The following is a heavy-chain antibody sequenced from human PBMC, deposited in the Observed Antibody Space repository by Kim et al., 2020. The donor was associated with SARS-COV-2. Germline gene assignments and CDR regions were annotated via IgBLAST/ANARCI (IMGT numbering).Heavy chain of an antibody. V-gene: IGHV3-23*01. CDR1: GFTFSSYA. J-gene: IGHJ6*02. D-gene: IGHD3-10*01. CDR3: ANTMVRGVIHAPIKDYGMDV. Sequence: LSLTCAASGFTFSSYAMSWVRQAPGKGLEWVSAISGSGGSTYYADSVKGRFTISRDNSKNTLYLQMNSLRAEDTAVYYCANTMVRGVIHAPIKDYGMDVWGQGTTVTVSS. CDR2: ISGSGGST.